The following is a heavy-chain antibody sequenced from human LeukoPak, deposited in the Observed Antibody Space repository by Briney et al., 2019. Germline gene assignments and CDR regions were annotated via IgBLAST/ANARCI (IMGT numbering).Heavy chain of an antibody. V-gene: IGHV4-30-4*01. CDR1: GGSISSGDYY. CDR3: ARGVDSSLAAVPIRRLNRIPLFDY. J-gene: IGHJ4*02. CDR2: IYYSGST. D-gene: IGHD3-22*01. Sequence: PSQTLSLTCTVSGGSISSGDYYWSWIRQPPGTGLEWIGYIYYSGSTYYNPSLKSRVTISVDTSKNQFSLKLSSVTAADTAVYYCARGVDSSLAAVPIRRLNRIPLFDYWGQGTLVTVSS.